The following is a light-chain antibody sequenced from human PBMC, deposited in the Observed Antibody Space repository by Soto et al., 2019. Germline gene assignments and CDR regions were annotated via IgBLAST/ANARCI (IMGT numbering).Light chain of an antibody. CDR3: CSYAGTVAYV. Sequence: QSVLTQPRSVSGSPGQSVTVSCTRTSSDVGDYNYVSWYQQHPGEAPKLLIYDVTTRLSGVPNRFSGSKSGNTASLTISGLQAEDEADYYCCSYAGTVAYVFGTGTKVTVL. J-gene: IGLJ1*01. CDR2: DVT. V-gene: IGLV2-11*01. CDR1: SSDVGDYNY.